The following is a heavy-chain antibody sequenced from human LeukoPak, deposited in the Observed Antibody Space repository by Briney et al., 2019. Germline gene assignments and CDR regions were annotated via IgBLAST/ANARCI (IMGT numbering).Heavy chain of an antibody. J-gene: IGHJ2*01. D-gene: IGHD1-26*01. CDR3: VKNLLGDAAYSWYFDL. V-gene: IGHV3-23*01. CDR1: GFTVSTNC. Sequence: GGSLRLSCAASGFTVSTNCMTWVRQAPGKGLEWVSSITLSGGGTTYVDSVKGRFTITRDNSKNTLYLQMNSLRAEDTAVYYCVKNLLGDAAYSWYFDLWGRGTLVTVSS. CDR2: ITLSGGGT.